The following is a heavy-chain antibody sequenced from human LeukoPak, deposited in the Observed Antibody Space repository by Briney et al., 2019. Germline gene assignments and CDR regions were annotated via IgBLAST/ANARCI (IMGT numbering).Heavy chain of an antibody. CDR2: INPNSGGT. CDR3: ARVPLGYYDFWSGYSAVGHSKYYFDY. Sequence: ASVKVSCKASGYTFTGYYMHWVRQAPGQGLEWMGWINPNSGGTNYAQKFQGRVTMTRDTSISTAYMELSRLRSDDTAVYYCARVPLGYYDFWSGYSAVGHSKYYFDYWGQGTLVTVSS. J-gene: IGHJ4*02. V-gene: IGHV1-2*02. CDR1: GYTFTGYY. D-gene: IGHD3-3*01.